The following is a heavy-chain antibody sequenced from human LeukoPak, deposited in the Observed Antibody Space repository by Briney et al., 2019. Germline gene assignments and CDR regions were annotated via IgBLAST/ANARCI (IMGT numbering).Heavy chain of an antibody. CDR1: GGSISSYY. V-gene: IGHV4-59*01. Sequence: SETLSLTCTVSGGSISSYYWSWIRQPPGKGLEWIGYIYYSGSTNYNPSLKSRVTISVDTSKNQFSLKLSSVTAADTAVYYCARSSTVLSRNGYNFVYWGQGTLVTASS. J-gene: IGHJ4*02. CDR2: IYYSGST. CDR3: ARSSTVLSRNGYNFVY. D-gene: IGHD5-24*01.